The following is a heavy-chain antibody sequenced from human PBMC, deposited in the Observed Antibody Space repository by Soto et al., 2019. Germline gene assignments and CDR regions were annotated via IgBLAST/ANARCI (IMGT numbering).Heavy chain of an antibody. CDR1: GYTFTSYG. CDR2: IIPIFGTA. V-gene: IGHV1-69*13. Sequence: GASVKVSCKASGYTFTSYGISWVRQAPGQGLEWMGGIIPIFGTANYAQKFQGRVTITADESTSTAYMELSSLRSEDTAVYYCARAPLYSTSAWFDPWGQGTLVTVSS. CDR3: ARAPLYSTSAWFDP. D-gene: IGHD6-13*01. J-gene: IGHJ5*02.